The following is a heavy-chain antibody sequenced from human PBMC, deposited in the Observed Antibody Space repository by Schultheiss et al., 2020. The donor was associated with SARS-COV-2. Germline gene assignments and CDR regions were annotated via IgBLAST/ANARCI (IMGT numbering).Heavy chain of an antibody. Sequence: SQTLSLTCTVSGGSISSGDYYWSWIRQPPGKGLEWIGYIYYSGSTYYNPSLKSRVTISVDTSKNQFSLKLSSVTAADTAVYYCARDRMDYDFWSGLGGFDYWGQGTLVTVSS. D-gene: IGHD3-3*01. CDR2: IYYSGST. J-gene: IGHJ4*02. CDR1: GGSISSGDYY. V-gene: IGHV4-30-4*01. CDR3: ARDRMDYDFWSGLGGFDY.